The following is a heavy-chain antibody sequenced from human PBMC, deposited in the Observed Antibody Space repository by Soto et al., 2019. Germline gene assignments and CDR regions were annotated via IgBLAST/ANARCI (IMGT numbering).Heavy chain of an antibody. CDR1: GFTFSSYG. J-gene: IGHJ4*02. CDR3: AKEGGLSGSYYISSSYYFDY. CDR2: ISYDGSNT. Sequence: QVQLVESGGGVVQPGRSLRLSCVASGFTFSSYGMHWVRQAPGKGLEWVAIISYDGSNTYYADSVKGRFTISRDNSKNRLYLQMNSLRAEDTSVYYCAKEGGLSGSYYISSSYYFDYWGQGTRVTVSS. D-gene: IGHD1-26*01. V-gene: IGHV3-30*18.